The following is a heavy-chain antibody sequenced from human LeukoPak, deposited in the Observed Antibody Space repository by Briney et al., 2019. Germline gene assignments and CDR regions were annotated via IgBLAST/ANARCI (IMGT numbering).Heavy chain of an antibody. Sequence: SETLSLTCTVSGGSISSYYWSWIRQPAGKGLEWIGYIYYSGSTNYNPSLKSRVTISVDTSKNQFSLKLSSVTAADTAVYYCARSLIAAAGRYYFDYWGQGTLVTVSS. V-gene: IGHV4-59*08. J-gene: IGHJ4*02. CDR1: GGSISSYY. CDR2: IYYSGST. D-gene: IGHD6-13*01. CDR3: ARSLIAAAGRYYFDY.